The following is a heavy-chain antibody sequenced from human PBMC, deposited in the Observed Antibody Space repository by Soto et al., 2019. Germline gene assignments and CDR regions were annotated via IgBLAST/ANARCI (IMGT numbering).Heavy chain of an antibody. J-gene: IGHJ4*02. D-gene: IGHD1-1*01. CDR1: GYTFTSYV. CDR2: ISAHNGNT. Sequence: QVHLVQSGAEVKKPGASVKVSCKASGYTFTSYVINWLRHAPGQGLEWMGCISAHNGNTDYAQKLQGRVIVTRDTSTSTAYMELRSLISDDTAVYYCARGRYGDYWGQGALVTVAS. CDR3: ARGRYGDY. V-gene: IGHV1-18*01.